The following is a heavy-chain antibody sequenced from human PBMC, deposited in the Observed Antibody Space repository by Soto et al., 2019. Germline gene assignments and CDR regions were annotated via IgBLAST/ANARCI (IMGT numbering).Heavy chain of an antibody. CDR2: INHSGST. Sequence: ETLSLTCVVYGGSFSGYYWSWIRQPPGKGLVWIGEINHSGSTNYSPSLKSRVTISVDTSKNQFSLKLTSVTAADTAVYYCARGHEWELLQEGFASDIWGQGTMVTVSS. J-gene: IGHJ3*02. CDR3: ARGHEWELLQEGFASDI. D-gene: IGHD1-26*01. V-gene: IGHV4-34*01. CDR1: GGSFSGYY.